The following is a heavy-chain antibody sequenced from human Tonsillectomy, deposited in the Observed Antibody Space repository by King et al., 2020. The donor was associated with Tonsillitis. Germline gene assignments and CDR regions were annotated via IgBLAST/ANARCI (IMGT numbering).Heavy chain of an antibody. D-gene: IGHD4-11*01. V-gene: IGHV3-21*01. CDR3: ARDIRPTDYFDY. J-gene: IGHJ4*02. Sequence: QLVQSGGGLVKPGESLRLSCAASGFTFSSYSMNWVRQAPGKGLEWVSSISSSSIYIYYADSVKGRFTISRDNAKNSLSLQMNSLRAEDTAVYYCARDIRPTDYFDYWGQGTLVTVSS. CDR1: GFTFSSYS. CDR2: ISSSSIYI.